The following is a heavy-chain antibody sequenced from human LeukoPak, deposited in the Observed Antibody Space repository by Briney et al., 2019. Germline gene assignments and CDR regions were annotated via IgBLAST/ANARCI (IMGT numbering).Heavy chain of an antibody. CDR3: ARAKGSEWFGELGHYFYY. CDR1: GGSISSGDYY. D-gene: IGHD3-10*01. V-gene: IGHV4-30-4*01. CDR2: IYYSGST. Sequence: SQTLSLTCTVAGGSISSGDYYWWWLRQPPGRGVEWIGYIYYSGSTYYNPSLKSRVTISVDTSKNPFSLQLSSVTAADTAVYYCARAKGSEWFGELGHYFYYWGQGTLVTVSS. J-gene: IGHJ4*02.